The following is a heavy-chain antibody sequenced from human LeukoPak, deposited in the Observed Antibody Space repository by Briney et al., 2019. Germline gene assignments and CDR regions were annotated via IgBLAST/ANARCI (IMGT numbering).Heavy chain of an antibody. D-gene: IGHD2-15*01. J-gene: IGHJ5*02. CDR2: SNPGNSDT. CDR3: ARIGWCSGGSCPNWFDP. CDR1: GYSFTSYW. V-gene: IGHV5-51*01. Sequence: GESLKISCKGLGYSFTSYWIGWARQMPGKGLEWMGISNPGNSDTRYSPSFQGQVTISADKSLSTASLQWSSLKASDTAMYYCARIGWCSGGSCPNWFDPWGQGTLVTVSS.